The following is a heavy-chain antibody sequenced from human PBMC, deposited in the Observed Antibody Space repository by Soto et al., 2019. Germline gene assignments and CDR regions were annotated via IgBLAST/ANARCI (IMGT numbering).Heavy chain of an antibody. Sequence: PGGSLRLSCAASGFTFSSYAMSWVRQAPGKGLEWVSAISGSGGSTYYADSVKGRFTISRDNSKNTLYLQMNSLRAEDTAVYYCAKSSLILTGYYELDYWGQGTLVTVSS. CDR1: GFTFSSYA. D-gene: IGHD3-9*01. CDR2: ISGSGGST. J-gene: IGHJ4*02. CDR3: AKSSLILTGYYELDY. V-gene: IGHV3-23*01.